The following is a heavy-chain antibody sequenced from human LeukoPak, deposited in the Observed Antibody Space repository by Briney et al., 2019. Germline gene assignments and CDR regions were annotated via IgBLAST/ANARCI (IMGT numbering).Heavy chain of an antibody. D-gene: IGHD3-10*01. J-gene: IGHJ4*02. Sequence: PGGSLRLSCAAPGFTFSSYGMHWVRQAPGKGLEWVAVISYDGSNKYYADSVKGRFTISRDNSKNTLYLQMNSLRAEDTAVYYCAKAGYYGSGSYPYYLDYWGQGTLVTVSS. CDR1: GFTFSSYG. CDR2: ISYDGSNK. V-gene: IGHV3-30*18. CDR3: AKAGYYGSGSYPYYLDY.